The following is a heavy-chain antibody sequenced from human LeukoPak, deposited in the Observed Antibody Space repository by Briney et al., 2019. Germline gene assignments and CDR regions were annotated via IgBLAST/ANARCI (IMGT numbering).Heavy chain of an antibody. V-gene: IGHV4-59*11. Sequence: PSETLSLTCAVYGESFSPHYWSWIRQPPGKGLEWIGNIYYSGSTNYNPSLKSRVTISVDTSKNQFSLKLSSVTAADTAVYYCTRGSIAYYYMDVWGKGTTVTISS. D-gene: IGHD3-22*01. CDR2: IYYSGST. CDR3: TRGSIAYYYMDV. J-gene: IGHJ6*03. CDR1: GESFSPHY.